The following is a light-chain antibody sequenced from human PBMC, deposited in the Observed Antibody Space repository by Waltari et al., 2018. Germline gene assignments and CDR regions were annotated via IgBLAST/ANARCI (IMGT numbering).Light chain of an antibody. V-gene: IGKV1-39*01. J-gene: IGKJ5*01. Sequence: EIQMTQSPSSLSASVGERVTITCRASQSISSYLNWYQQKPGKAPKLLIYAASSLQSGVPSRFSGSGSGTDFTLTISSLEPEDFASYYCQQYYSTTMTFGQGTRLEIK. CDR3: QQYYSTTMT. CDR1: QSISSY. CDR2: AAS.